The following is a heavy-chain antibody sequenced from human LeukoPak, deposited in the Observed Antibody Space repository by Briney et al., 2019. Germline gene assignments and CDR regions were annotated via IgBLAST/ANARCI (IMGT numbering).Heavy chain of an antibody. V-gene: IGHV4-39*07. J-gene: IGHJ6*03. CDR1: GGSISSSDYY. CDR3: ARDWRAYHYYFMDV. Sequence: SETLSLTCTVSGGSISSSDYYWGWIRQPPGKGLERIGSVYYSGSTYYNPSLKSRVTIAAETSKNQISLKLTSVTPADTAVYYCARDWRAYHYYFMDVWGKGTTVTVSS. CDR2: VYYSGST.